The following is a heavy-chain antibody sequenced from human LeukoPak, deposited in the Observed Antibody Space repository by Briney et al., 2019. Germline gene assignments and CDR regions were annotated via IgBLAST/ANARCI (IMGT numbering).Heavy chain of an antibody. CDR3: ARDFCSSTSCYYYYYYGMDV. D-gene: IGHD2-2*01. CDR1: GFTFSSYS. Sequence: GGSLGLSCAASGFTFSSYSMNWVRQAPGKGLEWVSSISSSSSYIYYADSVKGRFTISRDNAKNSLYLQMNSLRAEDTAVYYCARDFCSSTSCYYYYYYGMDVWGQGTTVTVSS. CDR2: ISSSSSYI. V-gene: IGHV3-21*01. J-gene: IGHJ6*02.